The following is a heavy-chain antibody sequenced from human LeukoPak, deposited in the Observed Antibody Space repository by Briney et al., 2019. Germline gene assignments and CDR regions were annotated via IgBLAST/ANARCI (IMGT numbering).Heavy chain of an antibody. CDR3: ALSSGYHAFDI. Sequence: SVMVSCKASGGTFSSYTISWVRQAPGQGLEWMGRIIPILGIANYAQKFQGRVTITADKTTSTAYMELSSLRADDTDVYYCALSSGYHAFDIWGQGTMVTVSS. CDR2: IIPILGIA. J-gene: IGHJ3*02. CDR1: GGTFSSYT. V-gene: IGHV1-69*02. D-gene: IGHD3-22*01.